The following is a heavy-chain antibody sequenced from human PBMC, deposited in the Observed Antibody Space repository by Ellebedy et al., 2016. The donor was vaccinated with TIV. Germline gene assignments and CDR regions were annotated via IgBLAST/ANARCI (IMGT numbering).Heavy chain of an antibody. D-gene: IGHD4-17*01. CDR2: INQDGSET. CDR3: AKDGSYGDYLSPTHAFVI. J-gene: IGHJ3*02. Sequence: GESLKISCAASGFTFSSYWMTWVRQAPGKGLEWVANINQDGSETFYVDSVNGRFTVSSDSAKNSLYLHLNSLRAEDTAMYYCAKDGSYGDYLSPTHAFVIWGQGTMVTVSS. CDR1: GFTFSSYW. V-gene: IGHV3-7*01.